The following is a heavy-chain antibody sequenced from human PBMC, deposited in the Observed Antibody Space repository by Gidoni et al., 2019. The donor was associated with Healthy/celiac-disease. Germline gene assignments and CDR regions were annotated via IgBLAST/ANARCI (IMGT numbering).Heavy chain of an antibody. CDR1: GFTFSSYA. J-gene: IGHJ4*02. D-gene: IGHD5-18*01. CDR2: ISGSGGST. Sequence: EVQLLESGGGLVQHGGSLRLSCAASGFTFSSYAMSWVRQAPGKGREWFSAISGSGGSTYDADSVKGRFTSSRDNSKNTLYLKMNSLRAEDTAVYYCAKPPDTAIGDYWGQGTLVTVSS. V-gene: IGHV3-23*01. CDR3: AKPPDTAIGDY.